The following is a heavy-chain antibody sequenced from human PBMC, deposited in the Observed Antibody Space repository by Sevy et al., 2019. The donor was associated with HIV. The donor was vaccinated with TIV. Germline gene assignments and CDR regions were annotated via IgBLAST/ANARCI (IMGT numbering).Heavy chain of an antibody. J-gene: IGHJ4*02. CDR3: ARDLALSGSYSWLAY. CDR1: GFTFSSYT. CDR2: ISYDGSRK. Sequence: GGSLRLSCAASGFTFSSYTMHWVRQAPGKGLEWVAFISYDGSRKYYADSVKGRFTISRDNSKNTLYLQMNNLRAEDTAVCYWARDLALSGSYSWLAYWGQGTLVTVSS. V-gene: IGHV3-30*14. D-gene: IGHD1-26*01.